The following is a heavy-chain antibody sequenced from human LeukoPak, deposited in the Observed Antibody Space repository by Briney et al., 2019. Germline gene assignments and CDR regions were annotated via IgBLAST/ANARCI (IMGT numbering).Heavy chain of an antibody. Sequence: GGSLRLSCAASEFTFSSYSMNWVRQAPGKGLEWVSYITNSGNSKSYADSVKGRFTISRDNTKNSLYLQMNGLRAEDTAVYYCARRSVVGATGYYGMDVWGQGTTVTVSS. D-gene: IGHD1-26*01. CDR1: EFTFSSYS. V-gene: IGHV3-48*01. J-gene: IGHJ6*02. CDR3: ARRSVVGATGYYGMDV. CDR2: ITNSGNSK.